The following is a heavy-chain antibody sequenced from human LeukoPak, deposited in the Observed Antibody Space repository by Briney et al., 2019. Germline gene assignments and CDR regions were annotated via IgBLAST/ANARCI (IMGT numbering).Heavy chain of an antibody. J-gene: IGHJ4*02. D-gene: IGHD6-19*01. V-gene: IGHV1-2*02. Sequence: ASVKVSCKASGYTFTGYYMHWVRQAPGQGLEWMGWINPNSGGTNYAQKFQGRVTMTRDTSISTAYMELSRLRSDDTAVYYCARDQVGSGWSDYWGQGTLVTVSS. CDR1: GYTFTGYY. CDR2: INPNSGGT. CDR3: ARDQVGSGWSDY.